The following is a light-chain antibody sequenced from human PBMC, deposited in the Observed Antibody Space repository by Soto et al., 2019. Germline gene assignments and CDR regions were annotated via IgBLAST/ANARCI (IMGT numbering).Light chain of an antibody. V-gene: IGLV1-40*01. Sequence: QSVVTQPPSVSGAPGQRVTISCTGSSSNIGAGYDVHWYQQFPGTAPKLLIYGNNKRPSGVPDRFSGSESGTSASLAITGLQAEDEADYYCQSFDTRLNSVVFGGGTKLTVL. CDR2: GNN. J-gene: IGLJ2*01. CDR1: SSNIGAGYD. CDR3: QSFDTRLNSVV.